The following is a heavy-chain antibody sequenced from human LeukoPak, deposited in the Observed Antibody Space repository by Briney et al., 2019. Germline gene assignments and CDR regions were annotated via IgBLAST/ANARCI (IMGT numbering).Heavy chain of an antibody. Sequence: SETLSLTCTVSGASISSYYWSWIRQPPGKGLEWIGYISYSGSTNYNPSLKSRVTISADTSKNQVSLTLSSVTAADTAVYYCVRHPELYFFDYWGQGTLVTVSS. CDR2: ISYSGST. V-gene: IGHV4-59*08. D-gene: IGHD3-10*01. J-gene: IGHJ4*02. CDR3: VRHPELYFFDY. CDR1: GASISSYY.